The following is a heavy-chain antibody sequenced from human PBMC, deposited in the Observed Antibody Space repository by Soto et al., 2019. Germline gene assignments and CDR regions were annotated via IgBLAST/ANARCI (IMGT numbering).Heavy chain of an antibody. CDR1: GYTFTGYY. Sequence: QVQLVQSGAEVKKPGASVKVSCKASGYTFTGYYMHWVRQAPGQGLEWMGWINPNSGGTNYAQKFQGWVTMTRDTSISTAYMELSRLRSDDTVVYYCARDPDSSSWYGTRGSYFDYWGQGTLVTVSS. D-gene: IGHD6-13*01. J-gene: IGHJ4*02. V-gene: IGHV1-2*04. CDR3: ARDPDSSSWYGTRGSYFDY. CDR2: INPNSGGT.